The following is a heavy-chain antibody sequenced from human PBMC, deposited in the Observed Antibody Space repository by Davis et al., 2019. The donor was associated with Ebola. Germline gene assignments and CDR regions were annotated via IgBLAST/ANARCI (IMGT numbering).Heavy chain of an antibody. CDR3: ATASGGDYYGSGSGY. CDR1: GYTFTGYY. D-gene: IGHD3-10*01. Sequence: ASVKVSCKASGYTFTGYYMHWVRQAPGQGLEWMGRINPNSGGTNYAQKFQGRVTMTRDTSISTAYMELSRLRSDDTAVYYCATASGGDYYGSGSGYWGQGTLVTVSS. CDR2: INPNSGGT. V-gene: IGHV1-2*06. J-gene: IGHJ4*02.